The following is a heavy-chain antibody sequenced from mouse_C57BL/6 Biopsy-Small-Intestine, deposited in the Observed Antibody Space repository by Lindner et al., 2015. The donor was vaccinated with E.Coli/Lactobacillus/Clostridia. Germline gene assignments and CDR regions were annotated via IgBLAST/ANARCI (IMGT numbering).Heavy chain of an antibody. J-gene: IGHJ3*01. CDR1: GYTFTSYG. CDR2: ISAYNGNT. V-gene: IGHV1-81*01. Sequence: SVKVSCKASGYTFTSYGISWVRQAPGQGLEWMGWISAYNGNTSYAQKLQGRVTMTTDTSTSTAYMELRSLRSDDTAVYYCARESLSSSWYAEYFQHWGQGTLVTVS. CDR3: ARESLSSSWYAEYFQH. D-gene: IGHD2-14*01.